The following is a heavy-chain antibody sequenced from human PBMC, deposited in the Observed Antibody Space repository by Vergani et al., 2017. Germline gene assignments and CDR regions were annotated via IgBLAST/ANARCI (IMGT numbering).Heavy chain of an antibody. D-gene: IGHD6-13*01. CDR3: AREGYNNTWYRY. CDR2: IYSGGST. V-gene: IGHV3-53*01. Sequence: EVQLLESGGGLVQPGGSLRLSCAASGFTISSSYMSWVRQAPGKGLEWVSVIYSGGSTYYADSVKGRFTISRDNSKNTLYLQMNSLRVEDTAVYYCAREGYNNTWYRYWGQGTLVTVSS. J-gene: IGHJ4*02. CDR1: GFTISSSY.